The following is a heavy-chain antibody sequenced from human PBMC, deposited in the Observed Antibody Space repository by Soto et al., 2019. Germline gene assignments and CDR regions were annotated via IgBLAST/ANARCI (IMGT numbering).Heavy chain of an antibody. CDR3: AKDLPGQQQLPAYSSVMAV. D-gene: IGHD6-13*01. Sequence: PGGSLRLSCAASGFTFSSYAMSWVRQAPGKGLEWVSAISGSGGSTYYADSVKGRFTISRDNSKNTLYLQMNSLRAEDTPVYYWAKDLPGQQQLPAYSSVMAVWGKGTTVTVSS. J-gene: IGHJ6*04. CDR1: GFTFSSYA. V-gene: IGHV3-23*01. CDR2: ISGSGGST.